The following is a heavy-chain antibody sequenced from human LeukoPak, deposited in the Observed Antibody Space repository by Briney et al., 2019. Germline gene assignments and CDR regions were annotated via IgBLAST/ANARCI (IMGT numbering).Heavy chain of an antibody. CDR2: IYYSGST. CDR1: GGSISSSSYY. V-gene: IGHV4-39*01. J-gene: IGHJ4*02. CDR3: ARLRGGTMVRGGIYYSDY. Sequence: SETLSLTCTVSGGSISSSSYYWGWIRQPPGKGLEWIGSIYYSGSTYYNPSLKSRVTIPVDTPKNQFSLKLSSVTAADTAVYYRARLRGGTMVRGGIYYSDYWGQGTLVTVSS. D-gene: IGHD3-10*01.